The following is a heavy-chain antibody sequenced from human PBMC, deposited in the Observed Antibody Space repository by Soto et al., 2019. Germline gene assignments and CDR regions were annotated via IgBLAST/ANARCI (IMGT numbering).Heavy chain of an antibody. V-gene: IGHV3-7*01. CDR2: MKEEATEK. CDR1: GFPFMTYW. D-gene: IGHD2-21*01. J-gene: IGHJ4*02. Sequence: EVRLVESGGGLVQPGESLKLSCETSGFPFMTYWMSWVRQAPGKGLEWVAHMKEEATEKYLDSVKGRFIISRDNAKNSLYVQMNSLRGDDTAVYYCAGGGVYDSGLFHYWGQGTLVTVSS. CDR3: AGGGVYDSGLFHY.